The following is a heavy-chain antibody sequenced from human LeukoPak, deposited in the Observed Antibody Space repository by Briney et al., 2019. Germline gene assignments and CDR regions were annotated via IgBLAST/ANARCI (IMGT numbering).Heavy chain of an antibody. Sequence: ASVKVSCKASGYTFTGYYMHWVRQAPGQGLEWMGRINPNSGGTNYAQKFQGRVTMTRDTSISTGYMELSRLRSDDTAVYYCARDNYYYGSGTIDYWGQGTLVTVSS. V-gene: IGHV1-2*06. D-gene: IGHD3-10*01. CDR1: GYTFTGYY. CDR2: INPNSGGT. J-gene: IGHJ4*02. CDR3: ARDNYYYGSGTIDY.